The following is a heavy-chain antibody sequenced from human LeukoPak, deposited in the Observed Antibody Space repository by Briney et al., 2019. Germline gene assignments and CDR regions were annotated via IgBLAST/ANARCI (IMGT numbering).Heavy chain of an antibody. V-gene: IGHV3-74*01. CDR3: ARSVPDYTRFDY. Sequence: HSGGSLRLSCAAPGFTFSSYWMNWVRQAPGKGLVWVSRIASDGSSTTYADSVKGRFSISRDNARNTVFLQMNSLRADDTALYYCARSVPDYTRFDYWGQGALVTVSS. CDR2: IASDGSST. J-gene: IGHJ4*02. CDR1: GFTFSSYW. D-gene: IGHD4-11*01.